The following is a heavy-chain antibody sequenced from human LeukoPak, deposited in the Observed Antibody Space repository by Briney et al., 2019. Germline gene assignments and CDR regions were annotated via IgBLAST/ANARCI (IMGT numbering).Heavy chain of an antibody. CDR2: LDPEDGET. D-gene: IGHD3-22*01. CDR1: GYTLTELS. V-gene: IGHV1-24*01. CDR3: ATELLSSDSSGGFDY. Sequence: ASVTVSCKVSGYTLTELSMHWVRQAPGKGLEWTGGLDPEDGETIYAQKFQGRVTMTEDTSTDTAYMELSSLRSEDTAVYYCATELLSSDSSGGFDYWGQGTLVTVSS. J-gene: IGHJ4*02.